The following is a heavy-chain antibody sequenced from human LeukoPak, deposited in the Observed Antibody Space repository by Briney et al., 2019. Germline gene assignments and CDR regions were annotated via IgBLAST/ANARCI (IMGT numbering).Heavy chain of an antibody. CDR3: ARDYYDSSGQNWFDP. Sequence: PGGSLRLSCAASGFTVSSNYMCWVRQAPGKGLEWVSVIYSGGSTYYADSVKGRYTISRDNSKNTLYLQMNSLRAEDTAVYYCARDYYDSSGQNWFDPWGQGTLVTVSS. V-gene: IGHV3-53*01. CDR2: IYSGGST. J-gene: IGHJ5*02. D-gene: IGHD3-22*01. CDR1: GFTVSSNY.